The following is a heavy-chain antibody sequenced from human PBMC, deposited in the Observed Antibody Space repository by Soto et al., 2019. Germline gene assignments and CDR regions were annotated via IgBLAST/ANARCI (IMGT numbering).Heavy chain of an antibody. V-gene: IGHV3-21*06. D-gene: IGHD2-2*02. CDR2: ISSSSSPI. Sequence: EVQLVESGGGLVKPGGSLRLSCVDSGFTFSSYSMNWVRQAPGKGLEWVSSISSSSSPIFYTDSLKGRFTISRDNAKNSLYLQMNSLRAEDTAVYSCVRGGRGYTRDDVFDIWGQGTMVTVSS. CDR1: GFTFSSYS. CDR3: VRGGRGYTRDDVFDI. J-gene: IGHJ3*02.